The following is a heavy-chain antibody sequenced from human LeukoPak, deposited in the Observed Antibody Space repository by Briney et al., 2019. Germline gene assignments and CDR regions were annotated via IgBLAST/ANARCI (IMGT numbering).Heavy chain of an antibody. D-gene: IGHD4-17*01. CDR2: IYYSGST. CDR3: ARTSRSVTTMGMFDP. CDR1: GGSVSSGGYY. J-gene: IGHJ5*02. V-gene: IGHV4-61*08. Sequence: SETLSLTCTVSGGSVSSGGYYWSWIRQPPGKGLEWIGYIYYSGSTNYNPSLKGRVTISVDTSKNQFSLRLTSVTAADTAVYYCARTSRSVTTMGMFDPWGQGTLVAVSS.